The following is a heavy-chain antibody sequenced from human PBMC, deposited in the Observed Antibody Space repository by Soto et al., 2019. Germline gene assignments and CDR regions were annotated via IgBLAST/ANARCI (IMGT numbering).Heavy chain of an antibody. CDR2: IYYSGST. CDR1: GGSISSSSYY. V-gene: IGHV4-39*01. Sequence: QLQLQESGPGLVKPSETLSLTCTVSGGSISSSSYYWGWIRQPPGKGLEWIGSIYYSGSTYYNPSLKSRVTISVDTSKNQFSLKLSSVTAADTAVYYCARQSSGLHGEPLVPFDYWGQGTLVTVSS. J-gene: IGHJ4*02. CDR3: ARQSSGLHGEPLVPFDY. D-gene: IGHD6-19*01.